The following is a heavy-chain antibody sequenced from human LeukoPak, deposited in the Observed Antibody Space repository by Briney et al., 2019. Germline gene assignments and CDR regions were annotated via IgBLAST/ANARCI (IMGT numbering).Heavy chain of an antibody. V-gene: IGHV3-48*01. CDR1: GFTFSSYS. J-gene: IGHJ6*02. D-gene: IGHD6-13*01. CDR2: ISSSSSTI. Sequence: GGSLRLSCAASGFTFSSYSMNWVRQAPGKGLEWVSYISSSSSTIYYADSVKRRFTISRDNAKNSLYLQMNSLRAEDTAVYYCAREGTAAAAPGGYYGMDVWGQGTTVTVSS. CDR3: AREGTAAAAPGGYYGMDV.